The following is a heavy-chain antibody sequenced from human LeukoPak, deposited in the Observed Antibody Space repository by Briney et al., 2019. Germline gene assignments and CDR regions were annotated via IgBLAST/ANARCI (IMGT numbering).Heavy chain of an antibody. CDR2: IYFSGSA. D-gene: IGHD7-27*01. CDR1: GFTFSSYA. J-gene: IGHJ6*03. V-gene: IGHV4-59*01. CDR3: ARGRGRLGKEDYHYYMDV. Sequence: GSLRLSCAASGFTFSSYAMSWVRQAPGKGLEWIGYIYFSGSANYNPSLKSRVTISVDTSKNQFSLKLSSVTAADTAAYYCARGRGRLGKEDYHYYMDVWGKGTTVTVSS.